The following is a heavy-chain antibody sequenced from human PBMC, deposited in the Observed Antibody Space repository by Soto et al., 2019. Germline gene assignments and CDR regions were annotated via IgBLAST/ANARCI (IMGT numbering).Heavy chain of an antibody. CDR3: ARVKSSTKIYYFDY. Sequence: SETLSLTCTVSGGSISSYSWSWIRQPPGKGLEWIGYIYHSGSTYYNPSLKSRVTISVDRSKNQFSLKLSSVTAADTAVYYCARVKSSTKIYYFDYWGQGTLVTVSS. D-gene: IGHD2-2*01. V-gene: IGHV4-30-2*01. CDR2: IYHSGST. CDR1: GGSISSYS. J-gene: IGHJ4*02.